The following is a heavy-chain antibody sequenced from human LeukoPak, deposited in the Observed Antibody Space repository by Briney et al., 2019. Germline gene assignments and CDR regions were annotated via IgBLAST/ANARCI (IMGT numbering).Heavy chain of an antibody. V-gene: IGHV4-34*01. Sequence: SETLSLTCAVYGGSFSGYYWSWIRRPPGKGLEWIGEINHSGSTNYNPSLKSRVTISVDTSKNQFSLKLSSVTAADTAVYYCARVDSSGYYFDYWGQGTLVTVSS. CDR1: GGSFSGYY. J-gene: IGHJ4*02. D-gene: IGHD3-22*01. CDR3: ARVDSSGYYFDY. CDR2: INHSGST.